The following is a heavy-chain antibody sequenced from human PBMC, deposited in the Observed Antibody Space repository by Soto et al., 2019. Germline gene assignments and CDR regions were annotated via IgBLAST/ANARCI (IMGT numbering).Heavy chain of an antibody. CDR1: GFTFSSFA. CDR2: ISYDGTNK. V-gene: IGHV3-30-3*01. CDR3: ARYYGDYHFDY. Sequence: QVQLVESGGGVVQPGRSLRLSCAASGFTFSSFAMHWVRQDPGKGLEWVAVISYDGTNKYYADSVKGRFTISRDNSKNTLYLQMNSLRAEDTAVYYCARYYGDYHFDYWGQGTLVTVSS. D-gene: IGHD4-17*01. J-gene: IGHJ4*02.